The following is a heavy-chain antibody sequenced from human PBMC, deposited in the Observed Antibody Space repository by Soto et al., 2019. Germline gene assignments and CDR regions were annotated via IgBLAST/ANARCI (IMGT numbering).Heavy chain of an antibody. CDR1: GGTFSSYA. D-gene: IGHD1-26*01. CDR3: ARDDTGGSYWPPNAFDI. CDR2: IIPIFGTA. V-gene: IGHV1-69*13. Sequence: ASVKVSCKASGGTFSSYAISWVRQAPGQGLEWMGGIIPIFGTANYAQKFQGRVTITADESTSTAYMELSSLRSEDTAVYYCARDDTGGSYWPPNAFDIWGQGTMVTVSS. J-gene: IGHJ3*02.